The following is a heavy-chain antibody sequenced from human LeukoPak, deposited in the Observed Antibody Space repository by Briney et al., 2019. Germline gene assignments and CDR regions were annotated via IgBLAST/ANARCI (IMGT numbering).Heavy chain of an antibody. J-gene: IGHJ5*02. Sequence: GGSLRLSCAASGFTFSSYAMSWVRQAPGKGLEWVSAISGSGGSTYYADSVKGRFTISRDNAKNSLYLQMNSLRAEDTAVYYCATDIGWFRFDPWGQGTLVTVSS. CDR2: ISGSGGST. V-gene: IGHV3-23*01. D-gene: IGHD6-19*01. CDR1: GFTFSSYA. CDR3: ATDIGWFRFDP.